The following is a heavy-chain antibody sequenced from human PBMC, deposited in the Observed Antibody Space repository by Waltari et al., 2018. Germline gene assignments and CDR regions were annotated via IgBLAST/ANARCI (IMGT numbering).Heavy chain of an antibody. CDR2: ISGSGGST. Sequence: EVQLLESGGGLVQPGGSLRLSCAASGFTFSSYAMSWVRQAPGKGLEWVSVISGSGGSTYYADSVKGRFTISRDNSKNTLYLQMNSLRAEDTAVYYCAKPTRVRGWYSDAFDIWGQGTMVTVSS. CDR1: GFTFSSYA. D-gene: IGHD6-19*01. CDR3: AKPTRVRGWYSDAFDI. J-gene: IGHJ3*02. V-gene: IGHV3-23*01.